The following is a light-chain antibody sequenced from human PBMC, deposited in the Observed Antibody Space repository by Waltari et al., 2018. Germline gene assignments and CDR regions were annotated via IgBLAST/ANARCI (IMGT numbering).Light chain of an antibody. CDR2: RNN. CDR1: TSNIGSNT. Sequence: QSVLTQPPSASGPPGQTATISCSGSTSNIGSNTVTWYPQLPGTAPKLLTQRNNQRPSGVPDRFSGSKSGTSASRVISGLQSEDEAEYFCAAWDDSLKAVLFGGGTKLTVL. CDR3: AAWDDSLKAVL. V-gene: IGLV1-44*01. J-gene: IGLJ2*01.